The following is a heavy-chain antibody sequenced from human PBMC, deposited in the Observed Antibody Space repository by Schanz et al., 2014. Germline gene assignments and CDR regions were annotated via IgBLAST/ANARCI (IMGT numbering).Heavy chain of an antibody. V-gene: IGHV1-3*04. D-gene: IGHD3-10*02. CDR1: EYSFTSYS. J-gene: IGHJ4*02. Sequence: QVHLVQSGAEVKRPGASVKVSCKASEYSFTSYSMHWVRQAPGQRLEWMGWINTGSGDTKYSQNFQGRVTITRDTSASTAYMTLTDLRSDDTAVYYWARDRRVFDRDDLYYFDSWGQGTLVTVSS. CDR3: ARDRRVFDRDDLYYFDS. CDR2: INTGSGDT.